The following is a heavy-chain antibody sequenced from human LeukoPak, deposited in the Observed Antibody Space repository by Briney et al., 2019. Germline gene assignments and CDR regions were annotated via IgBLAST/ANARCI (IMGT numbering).Heavy chain of an antibody. D-gene: IGHD2-2*01. J-gene: IGHJ5*02. CDR2: IRYDGSNK. V-gene: IGHV3-30*02. CDR1: GFTFSSYG. Sequence: PGGSLRLSWAASGFTFSSYGMHWVRQAPGKGLEWVAFIRYDGSNKYYADSVKGRFTISRDNSKNTLYLQMNSLRTEDTAVFYCAKDTMPPKAGFDPWGQGTLVTVSS. CDR3: AKDTMPPKAGFDP.